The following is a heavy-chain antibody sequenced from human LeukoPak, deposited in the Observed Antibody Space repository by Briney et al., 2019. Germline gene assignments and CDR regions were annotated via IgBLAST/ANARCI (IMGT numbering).Heavy chain of an antibody. J-gene: IGHJ4*02. CDR3: ARPLSPYTSGALDY. CDR2: ISYTGNA. V-gene: IGHV4-59*12. Sequence: SETLSLTSTVSGGSISSYYWSWIRQPPGKGLEWIGYISYTGNANYNYSLRSPVSISVGASKNQFSLKLSSVTAADTAVYYCARPLSPYTSGALDYWGQGPLV. D-gene: IGHD3-22*01. CDR1: GGSISSYY.